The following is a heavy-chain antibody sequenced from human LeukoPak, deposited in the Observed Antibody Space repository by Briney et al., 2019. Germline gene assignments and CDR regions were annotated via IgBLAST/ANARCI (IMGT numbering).Heavy chain of an antibody. D-gene: IGHD1-26*01. J-gene: IGHJ4*02. CDR3: ARLIVGATTRFDY. CDR1: GFTFSSYA. V-gene: IGHV3-23*01. CDR2: ISGSGGST. Sequence: GGSLRLSCAASGFTFSSYAMSWVRQAPGKGLEWVSAISGSGGSTYYADSVKGRFTISRDNSKNTLYLQMNSLRAEDTAVYYCARLIVGATTRFDYWGQGTLVTVSS.